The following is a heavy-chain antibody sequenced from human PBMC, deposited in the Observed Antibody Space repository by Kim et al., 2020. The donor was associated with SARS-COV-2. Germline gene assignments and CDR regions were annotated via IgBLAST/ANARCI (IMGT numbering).Heavy chain of an antibody. CDR1: GFLFYNYA. J-gene: IGHJ4*03. V-gene: IGHV3-23*03. D-gene: IGHD3-22*01. CDR2: VYSGVAST. CDR3: AKGDSSGSRVFLGYFDS. Sequence: GSLRLSCEASGFLFYNYAMSWVRQAPGKGLEWVAVVYSGVASTYYADSVKGRFIVTRDDSKKTLYLQMNSLRAEDTAVYYCAKGDSSGSRVFLGYFDSW.